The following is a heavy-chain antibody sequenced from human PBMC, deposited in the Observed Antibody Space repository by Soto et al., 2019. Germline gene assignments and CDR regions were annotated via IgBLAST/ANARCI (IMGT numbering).Heavy chain of an antibody. CDR3: ARGSVVAATLFDY. Sequence: QVQLQESGPGLVKPSQTLSLTCTVSGGSISSGGYYWCWIRQHPGKGLEWIGYIYYSGSTYYNPSLKSRVTISVDTSKNQFSLKLSSVTAADTAVYYCARGSVVAATLFDYWGQGTLVTVSS. D-gene: IGHD2-15*01. V-gene: IGHV4-31*03. J-gene: IGHJ4*02. CDR2: IYYSGST. CDR1: GGSISSGGYY.